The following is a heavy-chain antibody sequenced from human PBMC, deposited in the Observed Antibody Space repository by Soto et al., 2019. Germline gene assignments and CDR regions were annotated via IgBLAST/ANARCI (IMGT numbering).Heavy chain of an antibody. CDR1: GGSISSSSYY. CDR2: IYYSGST. J-gene: IGHJ4*02. CDR3: AGDYYSDSSGRN. Sequence: QLQLQESGPGLVKPSETLSLTCTVSGGSISSSSYYWGWIRQPPGKGLEWIGSIYYSGSTYYNPSLKSRVTISVDTSMNQFSLKLSSVTAADTAVYYCAGDYYSDSSGRNLGQGTLVTVSS. D-gene: IGHD3-22*01. V-gene: IGHV4-39*02.